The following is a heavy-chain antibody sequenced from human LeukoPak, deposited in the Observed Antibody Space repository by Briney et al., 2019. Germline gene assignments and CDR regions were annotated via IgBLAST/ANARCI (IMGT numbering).Heavy chain of an antibody. J-gene: IGHJ5*02. V-gene: IGHV1-2*02. Sequence: ASVKVSCKASGYTFTGYYMHWVRQAPGQGLEWMGWINPNSGGTNYAQKFQGRVTMTRDTSISTAYMELSRLRSDDTAVYYCARDLLSWQWLVPNWFDPWGQGTLVTVSS. CDR1: GYTFTGYY. CDR2: INPNSGGT. CDR3: ARDLLSWQWLVPNWFDP. D-gene: IGHD6-19*01.